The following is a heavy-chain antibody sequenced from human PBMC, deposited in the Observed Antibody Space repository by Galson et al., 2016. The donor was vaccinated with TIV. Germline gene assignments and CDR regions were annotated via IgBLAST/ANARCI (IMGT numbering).Heavy chain of an antibody. V-gene: IGHV3-30*18. CDR1: GFSFSHYG. CDR2: ISYDGSNK. CDR3: AKDRDLYPPFMGTFDH. J-gene: IGHJ4*02. Sequence: SLRLSCATSGFSFSHYGMHWVLQAPGKGLEWVAVISYDGSNKYYADSVKGRLTISRDNSKNTLYLQMNSLRAEDTAVYYCAKDRDLYPPFMGTFDHWGQGTMVTVSS. D-gene: IGHD7-27*01.